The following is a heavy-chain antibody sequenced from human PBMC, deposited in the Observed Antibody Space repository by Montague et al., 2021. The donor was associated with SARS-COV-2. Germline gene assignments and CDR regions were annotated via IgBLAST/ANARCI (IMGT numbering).Heavy chain of an antibody. J-gene: IGHJ3*02. D-gene: IGHD1-26*01. CDR3: ARELPGAPFI. V-gene: IGHV3-30*04. CDR1: GFTFSSYA. CDR2: ISYDGSNK. Sequence: SLRLSCAASGFTFSSYAMHWVRQAPGKGLEWVAVISYDGSNKYYADSVKGRFTISRDNSKNTLYLQMNSLRAEGTAVYYCARELPGAPFIWGQGTMVTVSS.